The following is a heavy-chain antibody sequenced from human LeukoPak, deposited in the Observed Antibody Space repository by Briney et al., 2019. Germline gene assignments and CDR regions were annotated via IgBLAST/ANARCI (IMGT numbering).Heavy chain of an antibody. CDR2: ISSSSSYI. J-gene: IGHJ5*02. D-gene: IGHD3-10*01. V-gene: IGHV3-21*01. CDR1: GFTFSSYS. Sequence: GGSLRLSCAASGFTFSSYSMNWVRQAPGKGLEWVSSISSSSSYIYYADSVKGRFTTSRDNAKNSLYLQMNSLRAEDTAVYYCARTGTLGNWFDPWGQGTLVTVSS. CDR3: ARTGTLGNWFDP.